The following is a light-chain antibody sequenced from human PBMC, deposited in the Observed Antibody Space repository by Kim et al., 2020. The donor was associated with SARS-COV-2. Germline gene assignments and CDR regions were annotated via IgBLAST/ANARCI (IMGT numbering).Light chain of an antibody. Sequence: PGYSASSPFTGNSSDIGSYNRVSWFQQPPGTAPKLMIFEVSNRPSGVPDRFSGSKSGNTASLTISGLQAEDEADYFCSSHTGSAYVFGTGTKVTVL. V-gene: IGLV2-18*02. CDR2: EVS. CDR1: SSDIGSYNR. CDR3: SSHTGSAYV. J-gene: IGLJ1*01.